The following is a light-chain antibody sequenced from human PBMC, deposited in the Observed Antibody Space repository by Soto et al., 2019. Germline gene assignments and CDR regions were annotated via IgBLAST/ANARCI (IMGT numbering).Light chain of an antibody. Sequence: EIVLTQSPATLSVSPGDIVTLSFSASQSVDINLAWYQQRPGQAPRLLVYGASTKATDMPGRFSGRGSGTEFTLTINNLQSEDFAVYYCQQYRNWPRTFGQGTKVDIK. CDR1: QSVDIN. CDR2: GAS. J-gene: IGKJ1*01. V-gene: IGKV3-15*01. CDR3: QQYRNWPRT.